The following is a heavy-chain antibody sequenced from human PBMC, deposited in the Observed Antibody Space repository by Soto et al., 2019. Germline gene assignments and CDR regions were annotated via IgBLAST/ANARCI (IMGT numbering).Heavy chain of an antibody. CDR2: IYYSGST. CDR1: GGSISSSSYY. D-gene: IGHD2-15*01. V-gene: IGHV4-39*01. Sequence: SSETLSLTCTVSGGSISSSSYYWGWIRQPPGKGLEWIGSIYYSGSTYYNPSLKSRVTISVDTSKNQFSLKLSSVTAADTAVYYCARHGYCSGGSCPRSPFDPWGQGTLVTVSS. CDR3: ARHGYCSGGSCPRSPFDP. J-gene: IGHJ5*02.